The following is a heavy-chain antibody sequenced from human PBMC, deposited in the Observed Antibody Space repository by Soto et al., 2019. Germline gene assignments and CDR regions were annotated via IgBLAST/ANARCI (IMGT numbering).Heavy chain of an antibody. Sequence: GGSLRLSCAASGFTFSDYYMSWIRQAPGKGLEWVSYISSSGSTIYYADSVKGRFTISRDNAKNSLYLQMNSLRAEDTAVYYCARERYSSSWTHYYGMDVWGQGTTVTVSS. J-gene: IGHJ6*02. CDR3: ARERYSSSWTHYYGMDV. CDR1: GFTFSDYY. D-gene: IGHD6-13*01. CDR2: ISSSGSTI. V-gene: IGHV3-11*01.